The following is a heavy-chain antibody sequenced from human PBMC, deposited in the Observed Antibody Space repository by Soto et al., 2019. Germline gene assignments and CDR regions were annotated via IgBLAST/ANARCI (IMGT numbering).Heavy chain of an antibody. CDR1: TYNFSNYW. D-gene: IGHD3-10*01. CDR3: AHLSGE. CDR2: MNQDGTKK. V-gene: IGHV3-7*01. Sequence: EVQLVESGGGMVQPGGSLRLSGVGGPTYNFSNYWMSWVRQVPGRGLEWVANMNQDGTKKYYVGTVKGRFTISRDNAKKSVFLQMNSLRVDDTAVYYCAHLSGEWGRGSLVGVSS. J-gene: IGHJ4*02.